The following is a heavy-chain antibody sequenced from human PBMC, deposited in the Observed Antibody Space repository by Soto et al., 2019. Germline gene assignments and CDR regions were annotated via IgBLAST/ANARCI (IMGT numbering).Heavy chain of an antibody. CDR3: ARDKITGLLDY. CDR1: GGSFSGYY. Sequence: QVQLQQWGAGLLKPSETLSLTCAVYGGSFSGYYWTWIRQPPGTGLEWIGESNHSGSTNYNPSLNTRVTISVATSKNQFSLKLTSVTAADTAVYYCARDKITGLLDYWGQGTLVTVSS. D-gene: IGHD2-8*02. J-gene: IGHJ4*02. V-gene: IGHV4-34*01. CDR2: SNHSGST.